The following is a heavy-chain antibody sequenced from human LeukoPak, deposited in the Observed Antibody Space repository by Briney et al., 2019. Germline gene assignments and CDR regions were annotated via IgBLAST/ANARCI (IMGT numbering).Heavy chain of an antibody. J-gene: IGHJ6*02. D-gene: IGHD6-25*01. V-gene: IGHV3-30*04. Sequence: PGGSLRLSCAASGFTFSSYVMHWVRQAPGKGLEWVAVISYDGSNIYYADSVKCRFTISRDNTKNTLYLKMNSLRAEDTAVYYCARGAAHGMDVWGQGTTVTVSS. CDR2: ISYDGSNI. CDR3: ARGAAHGMDV. CDR1: GFTFSSYV.